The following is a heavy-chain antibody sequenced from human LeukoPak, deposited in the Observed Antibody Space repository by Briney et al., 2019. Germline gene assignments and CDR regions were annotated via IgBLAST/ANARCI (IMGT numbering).Heavy chain of an antibody. CDR2: IKEDGSEK. CDR1: GFTFSSYW. J-gene: IGHJ4*02. Sequence: GGSLRLSCAASGFTFSSYWMIWVRQAPGKGLEWVANIKEDGSEKNYVDSVMGRFTISRDNAKNSLYLHMNSLRAEDTAVYYCARDFQSSYWGQGTLVTVSS. V-gene: IGHV3-7*01. CDR3: ARDFQSSY.